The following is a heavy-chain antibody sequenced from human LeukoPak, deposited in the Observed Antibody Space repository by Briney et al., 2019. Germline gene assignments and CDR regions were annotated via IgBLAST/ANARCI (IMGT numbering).Heavy chain of an antibody. CDR1: GYTFTSYY. J-gene: IGHJ6*02. CDR2: INPSGGST. D-gene: IGHD3-10*01. V-gene: IGHV1-46*01. CDR3: ARRWFGEPPDYYYYYGMDV. Sequence: ASVKVSRKASGYTFTSYYMHWVRQAPGQGLEWMGIINPSGGSTSYAQKFQGRVTMTRDTSTSTVYMELSSLRSEDTAVYYCARRWFGEPPDYYYYYGMDVWGQGTTVTVSS.